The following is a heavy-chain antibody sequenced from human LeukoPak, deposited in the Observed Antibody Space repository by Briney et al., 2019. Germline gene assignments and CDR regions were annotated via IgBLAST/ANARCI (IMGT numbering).Heavy chain of an antibody. CDR3: ARDHNWAFDS. CDR1: GFTFGNYS. J-gene: IGHJ4*02. D-gene: IGHD1-20*01. CDR2: IGLASGFV. Sequence: GGPLKLSLPAPGFTFGNYSMNWVRRAPGRGREWISYIGLASGFVSYADSVKGRFSISSDTARNSVYLQMSSLRAEDTAVYYCARDHNWAFDSWGQGTLVTVSS. V-gene: IGHV3-21*05.